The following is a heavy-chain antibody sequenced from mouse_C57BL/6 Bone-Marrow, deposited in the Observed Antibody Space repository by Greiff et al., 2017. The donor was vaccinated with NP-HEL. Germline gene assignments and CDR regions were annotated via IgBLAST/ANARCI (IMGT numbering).Heavy chain of an antibody. CDR1: GYTFTSYW. J-gene: IGHJ2*01. D-gene: IGHD1-1*01. Sequence: QVHVKQPGAELVKPGASVKMSCKASGYTFTSYWITWVKQRPGQGLEWIGDIYPGSGSTNYNEKFKSKATLTVDTSSSTAYMQLSSLTSEDSAVYYCARQGFITTVVASTGTDYWGQGTTLTVSS. CDR2: IYPGSGST. CDR3: ARQGFITTVVASTGTDY. V-gene: IGHV1-55*01.